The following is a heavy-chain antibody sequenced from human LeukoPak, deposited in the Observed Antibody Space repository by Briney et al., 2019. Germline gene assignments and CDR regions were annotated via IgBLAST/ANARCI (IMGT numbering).Heavy chain of an antibody. Sequence: PGGSLRLSCAASGFTFSSYSMNWVRQAPGKGLEWVSYISSSSSTIYYAASVKGRFISSKDNAKKLLYQQMNHMRDDAAAVYYCARFVVARSVMDYWGQGTLVTVSS. CDR2: ISSSSSTI. V-gene: IGHV3-48*02. D-gene: IGHD2-15*01. CDR3: ARFVVARSVMDY. CDR1: GFTFSSYS. J-gene: IGHJ4*02.